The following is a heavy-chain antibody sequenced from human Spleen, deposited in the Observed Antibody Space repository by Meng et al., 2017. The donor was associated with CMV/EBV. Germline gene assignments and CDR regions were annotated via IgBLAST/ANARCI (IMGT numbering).Heavy chain of an antibody. Sequence: GGSLRLSCAASGFSFRSYWMSCVRQAPGKGLEWVANINQHGNEKYYVDSVKDRFTISRDNAKNSLYLQMNNLRAEDTAVYYCVTDQDRSGGIWGQGTRVTVSS. V-gene: IGHV3-7*01. D-gene: IGHD3-16*01. CDR3: VTDQDRSGGI. J-gene: IGHJ3*02. CDR1: GFSFRSYW. CDR2: INQHGNEK.